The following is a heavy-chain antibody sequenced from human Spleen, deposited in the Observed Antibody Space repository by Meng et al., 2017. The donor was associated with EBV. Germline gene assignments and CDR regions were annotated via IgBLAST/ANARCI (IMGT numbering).Heavy chain of an antibody. CDR1: GNSISSFYY. J-gene: IGHJ5*02. Sequence: LHVQGPGLGQVQPSDTLPLTCTVSGNSISSFYYWGWIRQPPGRGLEWIGSVHDTGSTYYSPSLKSRVTVSVDTSKNQFSLRLTSVTAADTAVYYCARPFPSWQSPRLDPFGAWGQGTLVTASS. CDR3: ARPFPSWQSPRLDPFGA. V-gene: IGHV4-39*01. D-gene: IGHD6-19*01. CDR2: VHDTGST.